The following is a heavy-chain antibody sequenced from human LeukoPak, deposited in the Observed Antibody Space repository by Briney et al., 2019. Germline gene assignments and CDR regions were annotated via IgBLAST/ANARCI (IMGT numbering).Heavy chain of an antibody. J-gene: IGHJ4*02. CDR1: GFTFSSYG. CDR3: AKDFRFGETQVG. CDR2: ISYDGSNK. V-gene: IGHV3-30*18. Sequence: GSLRLSCAASGFTFSSYGMHWVRQAPGKGLEWVAVISYDGSNKYYADSVKGRFTISRDNSKNTLYLQMNSLRAEDTAVYYCAKDFRFGETQVGWGQGTLVTVSS. D-gene: IGHD3-10*01.